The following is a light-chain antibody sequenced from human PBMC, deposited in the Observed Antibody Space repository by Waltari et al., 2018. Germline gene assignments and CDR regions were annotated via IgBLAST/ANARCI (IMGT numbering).Light chain of an antibody. CDR1: QSISSF. CDR2: AAS. J-gene: IGKJ2*01. Sequence: IQMTQSSYSLSASVGDRVTITCRASQSISSFLHWYQQKPGKAPKVLIYAASSLQSGVPSRFSGSGSGTDFTLTISSLQPEDFATYYCQQSYSTPRTFGQGTKLEIK. V-gene: IGKV1-39*01. CDR3: QQSYSTPRT.